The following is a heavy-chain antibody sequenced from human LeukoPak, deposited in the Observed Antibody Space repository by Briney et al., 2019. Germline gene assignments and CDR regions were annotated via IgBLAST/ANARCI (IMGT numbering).Heavy chain of an antibody. CDR3: ARQEEYSSGWYKY. V-gene: IGHV4-39*01. Sequence: SETLSLTCTVSGGSISSSNYYWGWIRQPPGKGLQSIGSIYYSGSTYYNPSLKSRATILVDTSKNQFSLKLSSVTAADTAVYYCARQEEYSSGWYKYWGQGTLVTVSS. J-gene: IGHJ4*02. CDR2: IYYSGST. CDR1: GGSISSSNYY. D-gene: IGHD6-19*01.